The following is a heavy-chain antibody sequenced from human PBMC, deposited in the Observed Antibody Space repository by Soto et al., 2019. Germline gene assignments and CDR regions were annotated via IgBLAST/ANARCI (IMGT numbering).Heavy chain of an antibody. CDR2: IYYSGST. CDR1: GGSISSCY. D-gene: IGHD6-19*01. Sequence: SETLSLTCTVSGGSISSCYWSWIRQPPGKGLEWIGYIYYSGSTNYNPSLKSRVTISVDTSKNQFSLKLSSVTAADTAVYYCARDTRGDSSGWYAVDYYYYGMDVWGQGTTVTVSS. CDR3: ARDTRGDSSGWYAVDYYYYGMDV. J-gene: IGHJ6*02. V-gene: IGHV4-59*01.